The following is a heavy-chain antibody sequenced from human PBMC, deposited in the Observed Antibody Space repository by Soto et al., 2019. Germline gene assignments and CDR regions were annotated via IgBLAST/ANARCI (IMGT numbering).Heavy chain of an antibody. J-gene: IGHJ1*01. CDR1: GYIFTAYS. V-gene: IGHV1-46*01. CDR3: AREEKCSDCICYSAYFQR. CDR2: VNPSGGST. D-gene: IGHD2-15*01. Sequence: QVQLEQSGAEVKKPGASVKVSCKASGYIFTAYSMHWVRRAPGQGLQWMGVVNPSGGSTNYAQKLQGRITLTRDTYRNTFYMDLSFLTSEDTAVYYCAREEKCSDCICYSAYFQRWGQGTLVTVSS.